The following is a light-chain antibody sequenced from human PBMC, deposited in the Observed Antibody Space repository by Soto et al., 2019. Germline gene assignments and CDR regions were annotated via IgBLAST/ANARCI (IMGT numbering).Light chain of an antibody. Sequence: EVVLTQSPGTLSLPPGERATLSCWASQSVSSSYLAWYQQKPGQATRLLIYAASSRATGIPDRFSGSGSGTDFTLTISRLEPEDFAVYYCQQYGSSLPYTFGQGTKLDIK. J-gene: IGKJ2*01. CDR3: QQYGSSLPYT. V-gene: IGKV3-20*01. CDR2: AAS. CDR1: QSVSSSY.